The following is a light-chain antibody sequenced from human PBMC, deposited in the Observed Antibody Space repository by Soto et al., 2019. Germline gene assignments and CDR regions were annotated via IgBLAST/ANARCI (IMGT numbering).Light chain of an antibody. CDR3: TSYTSSITYV. Sequence: QSVLTQPASVSGSPGQSIAISCTGTSSVVGGYNYVSWYQQHPGKAPKLIIYDVSNRPSGISNRFSGSKSGNTASLTISGLQAEDEADYYCTSYTSSITYVFGTGTKVTVL. CDR2: DVS. V-gene: IGLV2-14*01. J-gene: IGLJ1*01. CDR1: SSVVGGYNY.